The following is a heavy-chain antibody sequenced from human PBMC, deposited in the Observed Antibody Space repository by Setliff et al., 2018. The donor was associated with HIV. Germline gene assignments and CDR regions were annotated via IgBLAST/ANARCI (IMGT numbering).Heavy chain of an antibody. CDR1: GGSINNYF. V-gene: IGHV4-59*01. Sequence: SETLSLTCTVSGGSINNYFWSWIRQSPGRGLEWIGYIYYSGETNYNPSLKSRVTFSVDTPKNQFSLKLSSVTAADSAVYYCARSPVGTPEYYFDYWGQGTLVTVSS. J-gene: IGHJ4*02. CDR2: IYYSGET. D-gene: IGHD1-26*01. CDR3: ARSPVGTPEYYFDY.